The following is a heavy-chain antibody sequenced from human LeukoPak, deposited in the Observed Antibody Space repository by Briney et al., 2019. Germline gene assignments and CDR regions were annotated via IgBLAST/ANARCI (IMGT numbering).Heavy chain of an antibody. D-gene: IGHD6-13*01. CDR1: GGSISSSSYY. V-gene: IGHV4-39*07. CDR2: IYYSGST. Sequence: SETLSLTCTVSGGSISSSSYYWGWIRQPPGKGLEWIGSIYYSGSTYYNPSLKSRVTISVDTSKNQFSLKLSSVTAADTAVYYCARDTAAAGTVYYYYYYGMDVWGQGTTVTVSS. CDR3: ARDTAAAGTVYYYYYYGMDV. J-gene: IGHJ6*02.